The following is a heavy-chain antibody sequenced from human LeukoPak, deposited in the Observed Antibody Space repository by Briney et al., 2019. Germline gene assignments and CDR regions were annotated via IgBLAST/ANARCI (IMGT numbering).Heavy chain of an antibody. Sequence: SETLSLTCTVSGGSIRSSYYYWGWIRQPPGKGLEWIGSIYDSGSTYYNPSLKSRVTISVDTSKNQFSLKLSSVTAADTAVYYCARVRGSGWYNWFDPWGQGTLVTVSS. D-gene: IGHD6-19*01. CDR3: ARVRGSGWYNWFDP. CDR2: IYDSGST. V-gene: IGHV4-39*01. J-gene: IGHJ5*02. CDR1: GGSIRSSYYY.